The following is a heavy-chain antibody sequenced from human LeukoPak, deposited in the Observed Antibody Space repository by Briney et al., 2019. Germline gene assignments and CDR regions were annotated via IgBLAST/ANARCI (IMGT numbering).Heavy chain of an antibody. CDR2: IKDDGSEK. J-gene: IGHJ3*02. Sequence: GGSLRLSCAASGFSFSSYWMSWVRQAPGKGLQWVANIKDDGSEKFYVDSLKGRFTISRDNAQNSLCLQMNSLRAEDTAVYYCARDLQCGGDCHYDAFDIWGQGTMVTVSS. CDR3: ARDLQCGGDCHYDAFDI. D-gene: IGHD2-21*02. V-gene: IGHV3-7*01. CDR1: GFSFSSYW.